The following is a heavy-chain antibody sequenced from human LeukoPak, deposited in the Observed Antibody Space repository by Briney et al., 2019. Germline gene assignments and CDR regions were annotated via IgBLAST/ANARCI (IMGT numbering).Heavy chain of an antibody. J-gene: IGHJ4*02. CDR1: GYTFTGYY. D-gene: IGHD6-13*01. V-gene: IGHV1-2*04. CDR2: INPNSGGT. CDR3: ARHPAIAAAGTDFDY. Sequence: GASVKVSCKASGYTFTGYYMHWVRQAPGQGLEWMGWINPNSGGTNYAQKFQGWVTMTRDTSISTAYLQWSSLKASDTAMYYCARHPAIAAAGTDFDYWGQGTLVTVSS.